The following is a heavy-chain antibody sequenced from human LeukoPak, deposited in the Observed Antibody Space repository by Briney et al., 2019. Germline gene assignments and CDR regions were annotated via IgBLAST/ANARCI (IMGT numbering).Heavy chain of an antibody. J-gene: IGHJ4*02. CDR1: GFTFSSYW. CDR3: AKNYYDSSARFDY. Sequence: GGSLRLSCAASGFTFSSYWMSWVRQAPGKGLEWASAISGSGSVTYYADSVKGRFTVSRDNSKNTLYLQMSSLRADDTAIYYCAKNYYDSSARFDYWGQGTLVTVSS. V-gene: IGHV3-23*01. D-gene: IGHD3-22*01. CDR2: ISGSGSVT.